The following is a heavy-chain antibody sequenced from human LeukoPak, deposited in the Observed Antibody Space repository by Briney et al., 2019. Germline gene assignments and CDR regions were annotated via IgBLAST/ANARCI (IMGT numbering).Heavy chain of an antibody. V-gene: IGHV3-30-3*01. D-gene: IGHD1-26*01. CDR2: ISYDGSNK. CDR3: ARESEWELLAQTNFDY. Sequence: QPGGSLRLSCAASGFTFSSYAMHWVRQAPGKGLEWVAVISYDGSNKYYADSVKGRFTISRDNSKNTLYLQMNSLRAEDTAVYYRARESEWELLAQTNFDYWGQGTLVTVSS. CDR1: GFTFSSYA. J-gene: IGHJ4*02.